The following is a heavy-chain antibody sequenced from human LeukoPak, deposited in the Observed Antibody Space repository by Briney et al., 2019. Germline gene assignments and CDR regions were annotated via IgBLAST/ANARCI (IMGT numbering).Heavy chain of an antibody. Sequence: RGALRLSRAASGFTFSRSIMNSVRQAPAEGRGCVSSISSSSSDIYYAESVKGRFTISRDNAKNTLYLQMNSLRAEDTAVYYCARDCHLGYHFDYWGQGTLVTVSS. D-gene: IGHD2-2*01. CDR1: GFTFSRSI. CDR2: ISSSSSDI. CDR3: ARDCHLGYHFDY. V-gene: IGHV3-21*01. J-gene: IGHJ4*02.